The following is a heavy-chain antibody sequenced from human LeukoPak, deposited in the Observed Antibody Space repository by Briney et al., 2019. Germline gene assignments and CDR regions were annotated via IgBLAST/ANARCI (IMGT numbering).Heavy chain of an antibody. Sequence: PSETLSLTRSVSGGSFSRYYWSWIRQPPGKGLEWIGYIYYSGSTNYNPSLKSRVTISVDMSENHISLQLTSVTAADTAVYYCAREGGPYRPLDYSGQGTLVTVSS. CDR3: AREGGPYRPLDY. V-gene: IGHV4-59*12. CDR2: IYYSGST. J-gene: IGHJ4*02. CDR1: GGSFSRYY.